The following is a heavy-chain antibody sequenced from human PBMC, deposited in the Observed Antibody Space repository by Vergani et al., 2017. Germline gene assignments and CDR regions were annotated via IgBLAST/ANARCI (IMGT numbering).Heavy chain of an antibody. J-gene: IGHJ6*02. CDR1: GGSISSGDYY. CDR3: ARERWLQFTDWYYGMDV. V-gene: IGHV4-30-4*08. Sequence: QLQLQESGPGLVKPSQTLSLTCTVSGGSISSGDYYWSWIRQPPGKGLEWIGYIYYSGSTYYNPSLKSRVTISVDTSKNQFSLKLSSVTAADTAVYYGARERWLQFTDWYYGMDVWGQGTTVTVSS. D-gene: IGHD5-24*01. CDR2: IYYSGST.